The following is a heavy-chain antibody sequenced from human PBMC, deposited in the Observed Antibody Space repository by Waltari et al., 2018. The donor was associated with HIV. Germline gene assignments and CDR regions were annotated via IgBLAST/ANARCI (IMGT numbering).Heavy chain of an antibody. D-gene: IGHD3-10*01. CDR1: GFTFSSYA. CDR2: ISYDGSNK. CDR3: ARDHSITMVRGVIGY. V-gene: IGHV3-30*04. Sequence: QVQLVESGGGVVQPGRSLRLSCAASGFTFSSYAMPWVRQAPGKGLEWVAVISYDGSNKYYADSVKGRFTISRDNSKNTLYLQMNSLRAEDTAVYYCARDHSITMVRGVIGYWGQGTLVTVSS. J-gene: IGHJ4*02.